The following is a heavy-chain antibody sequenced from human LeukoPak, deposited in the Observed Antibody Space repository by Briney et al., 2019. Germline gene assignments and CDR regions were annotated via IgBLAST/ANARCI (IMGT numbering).Heavy chain of an antibody. Sequence: PSETLSLTCSVSGVSVGSAGYHWTWIRQPPGKGLEWIGYMYYTVNSNYNPFLKSRVTMSLDPSQNEFSLRLTSVTAADTAVYYCARSQSQSGSYRYYFAYWGQGILVTVSS. J-gene: IGHJ4*02. CDR1: GVSVGSAGYH. CDR2: MYYTVNS. CDR3: ARSQSQSGSYRYYFAY. V-gene: IGHV4-61*08. D-gene: IGHD1-26*01.